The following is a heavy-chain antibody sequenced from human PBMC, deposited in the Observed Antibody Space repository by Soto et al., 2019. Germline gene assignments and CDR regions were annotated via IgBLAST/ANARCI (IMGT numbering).Heavy chain of an antibody. V-gene: IGHV1-18*01. D-gene: IGHD4-17*01. CDR1: GYTFASYG. Sequence: ASVKVSCKASGYTFASYGISWVRQAPGQGLEWMGWISTYNGNTKYSQKYQGGVTMTTDTSTSTAYMELRSLRSDDTAMYYCATGFYGDHTRFDYWGQGTLVTVSS. CDR3: ATGFYGDHTRFDY. CDR2: ISTYNGNT. J-gene: IGHJ4*02.